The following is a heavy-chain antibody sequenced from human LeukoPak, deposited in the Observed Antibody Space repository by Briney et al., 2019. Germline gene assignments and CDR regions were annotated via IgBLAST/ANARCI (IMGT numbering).Heavy chain of an antibody. D-gene: IGHD6-13*01. CDR3: AKVHNSSWGFFEV. V-gene: IGHV3-30*02. Sequence: GGSLRLSCAASGFTFKTYGLHWVRQAPGKGLEWVAFIRNDGSTKYYADSVKGRFTISRDNSKNTLYLDMNSLTIEETAVYYCAKVHNSSWGFFEVWGRGAPVTVSS. CDR1: GFTFKTYG. J-gene: IGHJ2*01. CDR2: IRNDGSTK.